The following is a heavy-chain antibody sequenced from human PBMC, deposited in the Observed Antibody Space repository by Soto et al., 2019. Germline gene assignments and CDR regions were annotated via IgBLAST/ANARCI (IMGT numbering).Heavy chain of an antibody. J-gene: IGHJ5*02. CDR1: GYSFTSYW. Sequence: PGESLKISCKGSGYSFTSYWIGWVRQMPGKGLEWMGIIYPGDSDTRYSPSFQGQVTISADKSISTAYLQWSSLKASDTAMYYCARHPPTPIGSGQKPNTWFDPWGQGTLVTVSS. D-gene: IGHD3-10*01. CDR2: IYPGDSDT. CDR3: ARHPPTPIGSGQKPNTWFDP. V-gene: IGHV5-51*01.